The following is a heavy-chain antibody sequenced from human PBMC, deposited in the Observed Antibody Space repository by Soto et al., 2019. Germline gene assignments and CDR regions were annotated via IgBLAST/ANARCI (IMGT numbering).Heavy chain of an antibody. CDR1: GDSISSSNNY. V-gene: IGHV4-30-4*01. Sequence: QVQLQESGPGLVKPSQTLSLTCTVSGDSISSSNNYWSWIRPPPGEGLEWIGFISSSATTSYSPSLKSRLAISLDTSKNQFSLSLSSVTAADTAVYYCARGRGYSYALDPWGQGTLVTLSS. CDR3: ARGRGYSYALDP. D-gene: IGHD5-18*01. CDR2: ISSSATT. J-gene: IGHJ5*02.